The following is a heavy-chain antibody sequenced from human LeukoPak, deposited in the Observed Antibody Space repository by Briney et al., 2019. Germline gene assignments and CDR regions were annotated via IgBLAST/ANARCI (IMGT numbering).Heavy chain of an antibody. D-gene: IGHD4-17*01. CDR1: GFTFSNAW. V-gene: IGHV3-15*01. J-gene: IGHJ4*02. Sequence: GGSLRLSCAASGFTFSNAWMSWVRQAPGKGLEWVGRIKSKTDGGTTDYAAPVKGKFTISRDDSKNTVYLQMNSLKTEDTAVYYCTTETPPPGDSIDVPYFDYWGQGTLVTVSS. CDR2: IKSKTDGGTT. CDR3: TTETPPPGDSIDVPYFDY.